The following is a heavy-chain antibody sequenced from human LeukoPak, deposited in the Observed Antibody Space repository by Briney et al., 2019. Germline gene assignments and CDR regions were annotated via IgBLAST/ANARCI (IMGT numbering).Heavy chain of an antibody. CDR1: GYTFRSYA. CDR3: AREKGIAVTAPIDY. V-gene: IGHV1-18*01. CDR2: ISPFNANT. J-gene: IGHJ4*02. D-gene: IGHD6-19*01. Sequence: ASVKVSCKASGYTFRSYAVSWLRQAPGQGLEWMGWISPFNANTNYAQKFQGRLTMTTDTSTSTAYMELRSLRSDDTAVYYCAREKGIAVTAPIDYRGQGTLVTVPS.